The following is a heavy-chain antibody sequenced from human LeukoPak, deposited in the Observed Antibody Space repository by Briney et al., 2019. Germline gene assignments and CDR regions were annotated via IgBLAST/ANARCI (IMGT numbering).Heavy chain of an antibody. Sequence: SVKVSCKASGGIFSSYTFSWVRQAPGQGLEWMGGIIPIFGTTNYAQKFQGRVTITADESTSTAYMELRSLRSEDTAVYYCARDPARYCSSTSCSNWFDPWGQGTLVTVSS. J-gene: IGHJ5*02. CDR3: ARDPARYCSSTSCSNWFDP. D-gene: IGHD2-2*01. CDR1: GGIFSSYT. CDR2: IIPIFGTT. V-gene: IGHV1-69*13.